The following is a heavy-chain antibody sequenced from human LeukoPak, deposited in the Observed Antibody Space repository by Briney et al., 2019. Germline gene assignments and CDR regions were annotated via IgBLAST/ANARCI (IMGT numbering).Heavy chain of an antibody. J-gene: IGHJ4*02. D-gene: IGHD3-10*01. CDR1: GFSFSNYA. CDR3: ARAKPKNMVRGLIMRRESRYYFDY. V-gene: IGHV3-23*01. CDR2: ISGGGGST. Sequence: GGSLRLSCAPSGFSFSNYAMSWVRQAPGKGLEWVSIISGGGGSTSYADSVKGRFTISRDNSKSTLYIQMNSLRAEDTAVYYCARAKPKNMVRGLIMRRESRYYFDYWGQGTLVTVSS.